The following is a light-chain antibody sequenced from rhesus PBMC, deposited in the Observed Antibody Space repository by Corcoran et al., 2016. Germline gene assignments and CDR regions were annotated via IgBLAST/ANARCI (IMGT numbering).Light chain of an antibody. V-gene: IGKV1-69*01. CDR3: PQHSNSPLT. J-gene: IGKJ4*01. Sequence: DIQMTQSPSLLSASVGDRVTITCRASQGISNWLAWYQQKPGKAPKLLIDRASNLETGVPSRSSGSGARTDFTLPISSLQAEDIATYYCPQHSNSPLTFGGGTKVGIK. CDR2: RAS. CDR1: QGISNW.